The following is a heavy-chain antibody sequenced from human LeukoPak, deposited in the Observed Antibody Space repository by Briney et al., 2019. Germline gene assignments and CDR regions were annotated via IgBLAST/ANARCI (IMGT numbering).Heavy chain of an antibody. Sequence: GGSLRLSCAASGFTFDDYAMHWVRQAPGKGLECVSLISGDGGSTYYADSVKGRFTISRDSSKNSLYLQMNSLRTDDTALYYCTKDHSGYAGDYFDYWGQGTLVTVX. CDR2: ISGDGGST. D-gene: IGHD5-12*01. V-gene: IGHV3-43*02. CDR3: TKDHSGYAGDYFDY. CDR1: GFTFDDYA. J-gene: IGHJ4*02.